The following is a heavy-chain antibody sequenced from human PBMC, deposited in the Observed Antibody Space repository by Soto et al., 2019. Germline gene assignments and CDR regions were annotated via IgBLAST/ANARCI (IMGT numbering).Heavy chain of an antibody. D-gene: IGHD1-26*01. CDR1: GYIFISYW. CDR3: ARRSGSYPSYRLDV. CDR2: IYPGDSDT. Sequence: GESLKSSGKGSGYIFISYWIGWVRQMPGKGLEWMGIIYPGDSDTRYSPSFQGQVTISDDKSISTAYLQWSSLKASDTAVYYCARRSGSYPSYRLDVRGQGTTVTVSS. V-gene: IGHV5-51*01. J-gene: IGHJ6*02.